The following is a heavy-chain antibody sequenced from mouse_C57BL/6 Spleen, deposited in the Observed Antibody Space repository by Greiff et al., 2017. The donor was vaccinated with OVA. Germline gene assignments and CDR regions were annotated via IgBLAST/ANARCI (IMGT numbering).Heavy chain of an antibody. J-gene: IGHJ4*01. V-gene: IGHV14-4*01. Sequence: VQLQQSGAELVRPGASVKLSCTASGFNIKDDYMHWVKQRPEQGLEWIGWIDPENGDTEYASKFQGKATITADTSSNTAYLQLSSLTSEDTAVYYCTEDRHGDGNCYAMDYWGQGTSVTVSS. CDR2: IDPENGDT. D-gene: IGHD2-1*01. CDR1: GFNIKDDY. CDR3: TEDRHGDGNCYAMDY.